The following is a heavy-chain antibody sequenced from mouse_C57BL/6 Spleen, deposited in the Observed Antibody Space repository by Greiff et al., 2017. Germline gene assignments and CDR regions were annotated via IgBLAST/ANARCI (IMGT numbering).Heavy chain of an antibody. V-gene: IGHV1-52*01. Sequence: VQLQQPGAELVRPGSSVKLSCKASGYTFTSYWMHWVKQRPIQGLEWIGNIDPSDSETHYNQKFKDKATLNVDKSSSTAYMQLSSLTSEDSAVYYCARQGELRYFDVWGTGTTVTVSS. CDR2: IDPSDSET. J-gene: IGHJ1*03. CDR3: ARQGELRYFDV. CDR1: GYTFTSYW. D-gene: IGHD1-1*01.